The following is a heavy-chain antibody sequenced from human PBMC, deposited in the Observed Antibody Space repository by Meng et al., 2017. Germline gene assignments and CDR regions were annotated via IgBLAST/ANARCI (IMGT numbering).Heavy chain of an antibody. J-gene: IGHJ6*02. V-gene: IGHV3-23*01. CDR2: ISGSGGST. Sequence: GGPLRLSCAASGFTFSSYAMSWVRQAPGKGLEWVSAISGSGGSTYYADSVKGRFTISRDNSKNTLYLQMNSLRAEDTAVYYCAKGSDYGDYDYYYGMDVWGQGTTVTVSS. CDR3: AKGSDYGDYDYYYGMDV. CDR1: GFTFSSYA. D-gene: IGHD4-17*01.